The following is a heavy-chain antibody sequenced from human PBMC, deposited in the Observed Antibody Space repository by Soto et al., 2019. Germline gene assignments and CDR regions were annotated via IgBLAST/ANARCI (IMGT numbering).Heavy chain of an antibody. CDR3: AREVNPFHYGMDV. J-gene: IGHJ6*02. V-gene: IGHV3-7*01. Sequence: GGSLRLSCAASGFTFSSYWMSWLRQAPGKGLEWVANINQDGSEQYYVDSVKGQFTISRDNSKNSLYLQMNSLRAEDTAALYCAREVNPFHYGMDVWGQGTTVTVSS. CDR1: GFTFSSYW. CDR2: INQDGSEQ. D-gene: IGHD2-21*01.